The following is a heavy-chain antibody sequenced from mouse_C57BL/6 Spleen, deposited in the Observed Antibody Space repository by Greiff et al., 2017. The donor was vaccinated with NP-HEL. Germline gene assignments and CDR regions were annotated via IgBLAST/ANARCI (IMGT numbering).Heavy chain of an antibody. Sequence: QVQLQQSGAELVKPGASVKLSCKASGYTFTSYWMHWVKQRPGQGLEWIGIIHPNSGSTNYNEKFKSKATLTVDKSSSTAYMQLSSLTSEDSAVYYCARNRGVARDYAMDYWGQGTSVTVSS. CDR2: IHPNSGST. J-gene: IGHJ4*01. CDR1: GYTFTSYW. CDR3: ARNRGVARDYAMDY. V-gene: IGHV1-64*01. D-gene: IGHD1-1*01.